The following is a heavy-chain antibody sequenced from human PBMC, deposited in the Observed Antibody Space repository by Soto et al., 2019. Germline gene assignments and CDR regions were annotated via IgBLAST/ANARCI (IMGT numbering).Heavy chain of an antibody. Sequence: SETLSLTCTVSGGSISSYYWSWIRQPPGKGLEWIGYIYYSGSTNYNPSLKSRVTISVDTSKNQFSLKLSSVTAADTAVYYCARGSGPWQQPPGLFDYWGQGTLVTVSS. D-gene: IGHD6-13*01. J-gene: IGHJ4*02. CDR3: ARGSGPWQQPPGLFDY. CDR1: GGSISSYY. CDR2: IYYSGST. V-gene: IGHV4-59*01.